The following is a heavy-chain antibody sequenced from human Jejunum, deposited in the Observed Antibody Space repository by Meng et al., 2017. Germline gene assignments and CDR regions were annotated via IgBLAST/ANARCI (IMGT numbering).Heavy chain of an antibody. CDR2: ITVGNGNT. CDR3: AGDNGDSGIFDY. D-gene: IGHD4-17*01. J-gene: IGHJ4*02. Sequence: QVQRMQSGAEVKKPGASVKVSCKASGYTLTNYAIHWVRQAPGQRLEWMGWITVGNGNTKYSQKFQGRVTITRGTSASTAYMELSSLTSEDTAVYYCAGDNGDSGIFDYWGQGTLVTVSS. CDR1: GYTLTNYA. V-gene: IGHV1-3*01.